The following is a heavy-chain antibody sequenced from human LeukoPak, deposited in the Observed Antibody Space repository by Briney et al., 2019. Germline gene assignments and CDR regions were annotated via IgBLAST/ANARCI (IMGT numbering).Heavy chain of an antibody. V-gene: IGHV5-51*01. J-gene: IGHJ4*02. CDR3: ARHAYYDILTAQGGYFDY. Sequence: GESLKISCKGSGYSFTSYWIGWVRQMPGKGLEWMGIIYPGDSDTRYSPSFQGQVTISADKSISTAYLQWSSLKASDTAMYYCARHAYYDILTAQGGYFDYWGQGTLVTVSS. CDR1: GYSFTSYW. D-gene: IGHD3-9*01. CDR2: IYPGDSDT.